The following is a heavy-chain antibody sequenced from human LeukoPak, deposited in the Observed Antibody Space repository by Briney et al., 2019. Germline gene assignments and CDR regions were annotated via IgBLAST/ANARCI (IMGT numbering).Heavy chain of an antibody. V-gene: IGHV1-2*02. CDR1: GYTFTDCY. CDR3: ARVHYYDSRGAFDY. J-gene: IGHJ4*02. D-gene: IGHD3-22*01. CDR2: IKPNSGDT. Sequence: ASVTVSFTSSGYTFTDCYIHWVRQAPGQGREGVGWIKPNSGDTNYAQKFQGSVTMTRDTSISTAYMELSRLRSDNTAIYYCARVHYYDSRGAFDYWGQGTLVTVSS.